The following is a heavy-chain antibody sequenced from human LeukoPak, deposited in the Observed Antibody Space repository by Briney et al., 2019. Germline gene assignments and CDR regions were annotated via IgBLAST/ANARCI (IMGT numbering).Heavy chain of an antibody. J-gene: IGHJ4*02. CDR3: ARQYCSSTSCYSTDFDY. V-gene: IGHV5-51*01. Sequence: GESLKISLKGSGYSFTSYWIGWVRQMPGKGVEWMGIIYPGDSDTRYSTFFQGQVTISADKSISTAYLQWSSLKASDTAMYYCARQYCSSTSCYSTDFDYWGQGTLVTVSS. D-gene: IGHD2-2*01. CDR1: GYSFTSYW. CDR2: IYPGDSDT.